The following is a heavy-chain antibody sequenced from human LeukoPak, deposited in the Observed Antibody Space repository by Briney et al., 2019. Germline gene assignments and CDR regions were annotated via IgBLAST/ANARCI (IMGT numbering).Heavy chain of an antibody. Sequence: PGGSLRLSCAASGFTFSSYGMHWVRQAPGKGLEWVAVISYDGSNKYYADSVKGRFTISRDNSKNTLYLQMNSLRAEDTAVYYCAKAPENYDIGDAFDIWGQVTMVTVSS. J-gene: IGHJ3*02. V-gene: IGHV3-30*18. CDR2: ISYDGSNK. CDR1: GFTFSSYG. CDR3: AKAPENYDIGDAFDI. D-gene: IGHD3-22*01.